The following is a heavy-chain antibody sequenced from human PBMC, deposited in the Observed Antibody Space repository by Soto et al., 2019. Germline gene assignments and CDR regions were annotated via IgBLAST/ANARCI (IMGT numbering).Heavy chain of an antibody. D-gene: IGHD5-12*01. CDR2: INHSGST. Sequence: PSETLSLTCAVYGGSFSGYYWSWIRQPPGKGLEWIGEINHSGSTNYNPSLKSRVTISVDTSKNQFSLKLSSVTAADTAVYYCARGPGWLRIGYNWFDPWGQGTLVTVSS. CDR1: GGSFSGYY. V-gene: IGHV4-34*01. J-gene: IGHJ5*02. CDR3: ARGPGWLRIGYNWFDP.